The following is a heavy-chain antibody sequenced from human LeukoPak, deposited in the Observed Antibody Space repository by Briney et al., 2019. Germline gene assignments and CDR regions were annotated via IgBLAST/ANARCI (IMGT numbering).Heavy chain of an antibody. CDR3: AHTLLYYHSGTYYDYFDY. D-gene: IGHD3-10*01. CDR2: IYWNDNK. Sequence: SGPTLVKPTQTLTLTCTFSGFSLSTSGVGVGWIRQPPGKALEWLALIYWNDNKRYSPSLKSRLTITQDTSKNQVVLTMTNIDPVDTATYYCAHTLLYYHSGTYYDYFDYWGQGSLVTVSS. J-gene: IGHJ4*02. V-gene: IGHV2-5*01. CDR1: GFSLSTSGVG.